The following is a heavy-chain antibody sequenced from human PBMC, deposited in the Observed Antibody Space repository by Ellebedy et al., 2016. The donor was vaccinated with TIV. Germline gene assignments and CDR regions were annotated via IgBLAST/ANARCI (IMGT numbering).Heavy chain of an antibody. CDR3: ARDRMRGDPRSSYYYGMDV. D-gene: IGHD3-16*01. J-gene: IGHJ6*02. V-gene: IGHV1-18*01. Sequence: AASVKVSCKASGYTFSSYGISWVRQAPGQGLEWMGWTSGYNGNTNYAQKLQVRVTMTTNTSTNTAYMEVRSLRSDDTAVYYCARDRMRGDPRSSYYYGMDVWGQGTTVTVSS. CDR1: GYTFSSYG. CDR2: TSGYNGNT.